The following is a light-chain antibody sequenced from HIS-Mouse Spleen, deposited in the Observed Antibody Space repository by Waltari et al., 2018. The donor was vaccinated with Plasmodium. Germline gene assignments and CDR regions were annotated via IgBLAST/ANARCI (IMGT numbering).Light chain of an antibody. CDR3: CSYAGSYTWV. CDR1: SSDVGGYNY. V-gene: IGLV2-11*01. Sequence: QSALTQHRSVSGPPGQSVTISCTGTSSDVGGYNYDSWYQQPPGQAPKLMIYDVSKRPSGVPDRFSGSKSGNTASLTISGLQAEDEADYYCCSYAGSYTWVFGGGTKLTVL. CDR2: DVS. J-gene: IGLJ2*01.